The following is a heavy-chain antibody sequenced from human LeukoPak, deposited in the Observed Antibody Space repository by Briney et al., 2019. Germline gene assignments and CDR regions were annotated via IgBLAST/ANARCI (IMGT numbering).Heavy chain of an antibody. D-gene: IGHD3-22*01. Sequence: GGSLRLSCSASGFPFSSYAMSWVRQAPGKGLEWVSGISDSGGATHYADSVKGRLIISRDNSKNTLYLQMNSLRAEDTAIYYCADLGTTYYYDRSTYWGQGTLVTVSS. J-gene: IGHJ1*01. CDR1: GFPFSSYA. CDR2: ISDSGGAT. CDR3: ADLGTTYYYDRSTY. V-gene: IGHV3-23*01.